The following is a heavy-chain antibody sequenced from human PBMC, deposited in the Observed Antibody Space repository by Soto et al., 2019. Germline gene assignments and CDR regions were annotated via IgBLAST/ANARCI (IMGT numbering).Heavy chain of an antibody. CDR3: ARGAIYYRYSNYWFDP. D-gene: IGHD4-4*01. V-gene: IGHV4-34*01. J-gene: IGHJ5*02. CDR1: GGSFSGYY. Sequence: QVQLQQWGAGLLKPSETLSLTCAVYGGSFSGYYWSWIRQPPGKGLEWIGEINHSGSTNYNPSLKSRVTISVDTSKNQFSLKLSSVTAADTAVYYCARGAIYYRYSNYWFDPGGEGTLVTVSS. CDR2: INHSGST.